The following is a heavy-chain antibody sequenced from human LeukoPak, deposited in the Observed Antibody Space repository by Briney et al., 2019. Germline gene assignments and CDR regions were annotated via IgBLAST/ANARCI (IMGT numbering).Heavy chain of an antibody. D-gene: IGHD2-2*02. Sequence: ASVKVSCKASGGTFSSYAISWVRQAPGQGLEWMGGIIPIFGTANYAQKFQGRVTITADESTSTAYMELSSLRSEDTAVYYCARGRVPAAIGLPGTRTDYYYYMDVWGKGTTVTVSS. CDR2: IIPIFGTA. V-gene: IGHV1-69*13. J-gene: IGHJ6*03. CDR3: ARGRVPAAIGLPGTRTDYYYYMDV. CDR1: GGTFSSYA.